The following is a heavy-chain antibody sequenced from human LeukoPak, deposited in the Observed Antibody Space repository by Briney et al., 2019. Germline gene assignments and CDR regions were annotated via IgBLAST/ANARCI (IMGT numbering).Heavy chain of an antibody. D-gene: IGHD5-18*01. Sequence: QSGGSLRLSCAASGFTLSSYEMNWVRQAPGKGLEWVSYISSSGSTIYYADSVKGRFTISRDNAKNSLYLQMNSLRAEDTAVYYCARVFLSGYTYGFDYWGQGTLVTVSS. CDR2: ISSSGSTI. CDR1: GFTLSSYE. CDR3: ARVFLSGYTYGFDY. V-gene: IGHV3-48*03. J-gene: IGHJ4*02.